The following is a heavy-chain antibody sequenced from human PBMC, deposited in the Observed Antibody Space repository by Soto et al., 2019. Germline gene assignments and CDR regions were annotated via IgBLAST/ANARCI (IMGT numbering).Heavy chain of an antibody. J-gene: IGHJ3*02. V-gene: IGHV3-23*01. Sequence: GGSLRLSCAASGFTFSSYAMSWVRQAPGKGLEWVSAISGSGGSTYYADSVKGRFTISRDNSKNTLYLQMNSLRAEDTAVYYCAKDIAITMIVGHDAFDIWGQGTMVTVSS. D-gene: IGHD3-22*01. CDR2: ISGSGGST. CDR1: GFTFSSYA. CDR3: AKDIAITMIVGHDAFDI.